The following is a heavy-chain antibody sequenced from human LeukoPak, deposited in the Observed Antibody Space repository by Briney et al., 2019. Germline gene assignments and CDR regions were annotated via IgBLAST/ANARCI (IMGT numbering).Heavy chain of an antibody. CDR1: GFTFSNYG. Sequence: PGGSLRLSCAASGFTFSNYGMSWVRQAPGRGLEWVSAISGSGGSTYYADSVKGRFTISRDNSKNTLYLQMNSLRAEDTAVYYCATEVAGSSSWDLDAFDIWGQGTMVTVSS. J-gene: IGHJ3*02. CDR2: ISGSGGST. V-gene: IGHV3-23*01. CDR3: ATEVAGSSSWDLDAFDI. D-gene: IGHD6-13*01.